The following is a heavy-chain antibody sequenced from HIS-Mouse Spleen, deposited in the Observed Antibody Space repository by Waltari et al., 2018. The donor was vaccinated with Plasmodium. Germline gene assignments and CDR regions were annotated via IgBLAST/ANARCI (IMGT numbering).Heavy chain of an antibody. V-gene: IGHV3-21*01. Sequence: EVQLVESGGGLVKPGGSLRLSCAASGFTFSSYSMNWVRQAPGKGLEWVSSNSSSSNYIYYADSVKGRFTIARDNAKNSLYLQMNSLRAEDTAVYYCAREDILTAYYNDYWYFDLWGRGTLVTVSS. CDR1: GFTFSSYS. CDR2: NSSSSNYI. J-gene: IGHJ2*01. D-gene: IGHD3-9*01. CDR3: AREDILTAYYNDYWYFDL.